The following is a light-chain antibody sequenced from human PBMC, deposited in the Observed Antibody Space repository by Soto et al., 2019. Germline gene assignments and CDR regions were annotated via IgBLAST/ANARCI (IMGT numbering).Light chain of an antibody. CDR2: RNN. J-gene: IGLJ3*02. Sequence: QSVLIQPPSASGTPGQRVTISCSGSSSNIGSNFVYWYQQFPGTAPKLLIYRNNQRPSGVPDRFSGSKSGTSASLAISGLPSEDEADYYCAAWDDSLSGWVFGGGTKLTVL. V-gene: IGLV1-47*01. CDR3: AAWDDSLSGWV. CDR1: SSNIGSNF.